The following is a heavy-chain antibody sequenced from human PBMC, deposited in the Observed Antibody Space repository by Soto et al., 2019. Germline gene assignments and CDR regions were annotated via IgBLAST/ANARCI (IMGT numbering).Heavy chain of an antibody. CDR1: GGSISGGGYY. D-gene: IGHD2-15*01. CDR3: ARAVVVVAADQYYYYMDV. CDR2: IYYSGST. Sequence: PSETLSLTCTVSGGSISGGGYYWSWIRQHPGKGLEWIGYIYYSGSTYYNPSLKSRVTISVDTSKNQFSLKLSSVTAADTAVYYCARAVVVVAADQYYYYMDVWGKGTTVTVSS. V-gene: IGHV4-31*03. J-gene: IGHJ6*03.